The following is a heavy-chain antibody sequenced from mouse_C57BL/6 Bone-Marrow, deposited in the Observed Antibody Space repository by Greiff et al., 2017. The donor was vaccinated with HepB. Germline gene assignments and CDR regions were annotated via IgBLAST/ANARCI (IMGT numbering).Heavy chain of an antibody. V-gene: IGHV1-18*01. CDR2: INPNNGGT. Sequence: VQLQQSGPELVKPGASVKIPCKASGYTFTDYNMDWVKQSHGKSLEWIGDINPNNGGTIYNQKFKGKATLTVDKSSSTAYMELRSLTSEDTAVYYCARAHDGYPWFAYWGQGTLVTVSA. CDR3: ARAHDGYPWFAY. CDR1: GYTFTDYN. D-gene: IGHD2-3*01. J-gene: IGHJ3*01.